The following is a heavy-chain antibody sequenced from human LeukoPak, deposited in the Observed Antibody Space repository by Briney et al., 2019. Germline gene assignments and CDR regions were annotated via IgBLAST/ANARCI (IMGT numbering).Heavy chain of an antibody. CDR3: VRGYRTSVNSFWFDP. D-gene: IGHD1-1*01. V-gene: IGHV1-8*01. CDR1: GYTITSSD. Sequence: ASVKVSCKASGYTITSSDVNWVRQATGQGLEWMGWMNPNSGNTGYAQKFQGRVIMTRNTSISTAYMELSGLRSEDTAVYYCVRGYRTSVNSFWFDPWGQGTLVTVSS. J-gene: IGHJ5*02. CDR2: MNPNSGNT.